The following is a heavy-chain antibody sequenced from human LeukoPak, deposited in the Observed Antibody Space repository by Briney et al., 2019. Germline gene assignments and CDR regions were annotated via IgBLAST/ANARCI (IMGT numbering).Heavy chain of an antibody. CDR2: IYYSGST. J-gene: IGHJ6*02. CDR1: GGSISSYY. Sequence: SETLSLTCTVSGGSISSYYWSWIRQPPGKGLEWIGYIYYSGSTNYNPSLKSRVTISVDTSKNQFSLKLGSVTAADTAVYYCARGSSMVRGVMYYYYYGMDVWGQGTTVTVSS. D-gene: IGHD3-10*01. V-gene: IGHV4-59*01. CDR3: ARGSSMVRGVMYYYYYGMDV.